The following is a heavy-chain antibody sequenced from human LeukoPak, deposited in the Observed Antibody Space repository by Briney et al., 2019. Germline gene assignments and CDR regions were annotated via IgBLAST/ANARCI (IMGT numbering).Heavy chain of an antibody. CDR1: GFTFSSYW. CDR3: AKTVVDFWNPRGEYYGMDV. D-gene: IGHD3-3*01. Sequence: PGGSLRLSCAASGFTFSSYWMSWVRQAPGEGLEWVAKINQDGTEKAYVDSVRGRFTISRDNAKNSLYLQMNSLRAEDTAEYYCAKTVVDFWNPRGEYYGMDVWGQGTTVTVSS. J-gene: IGHJ6*02. CDR2: INQDGTEK. V-gene: IGHV3-7*01.